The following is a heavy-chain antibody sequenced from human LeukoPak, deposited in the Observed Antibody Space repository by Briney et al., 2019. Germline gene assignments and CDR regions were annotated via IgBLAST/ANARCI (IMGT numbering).Heavy chain of an antibody. Sequence: GGSLRLSCAASGFIFSYYSMNWVREAPGKGLEWVSSINSNSNYMSYADSVKGRFTISRDNAKNSLYLQMTSLRAEDTAVYYCARSEFEAFDMWGQGTMVTVSS. D-gene: IGHD3-10*01. J-gene: IGHJ3*02. CDR1: GFIFSYYS. V-gene: IGHV3-21*01. CDR3: ARSEFEAFDM. CDR2: INSNSNYM.